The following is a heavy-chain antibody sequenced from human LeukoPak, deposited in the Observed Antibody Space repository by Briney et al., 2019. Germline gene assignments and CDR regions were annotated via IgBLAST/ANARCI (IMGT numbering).Heavy chain of an antibody. V-gene: IGHV1-8*01. D-gene: IGHD3-22*01. J-gene: IGHJ4*02. CDR3: ARDKGQDDYYDSSGFFDY. CDR1: GYTFTSYD. Sequence: ASVQVSCKASGYTFTSYDINWVRQATGQGLEWMGWMNPNSGNTGYAQKFQGRVTMTRNTSISTAYMELSSLRSEDTAVYYCARDKGQDDYYDSSGFFDYWGQGTLVTVSS. CDR2: MNPNSGNT.